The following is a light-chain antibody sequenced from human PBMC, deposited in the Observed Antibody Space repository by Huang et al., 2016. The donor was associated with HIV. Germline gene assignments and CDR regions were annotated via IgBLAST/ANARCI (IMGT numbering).Light chain of an antibody. Sequence: ERVMTQSPATLSASPGDRATLSCRASQYVGNNLAWYRQKPGQAPRLLSHGASTRATDIPARFSASGSGVEFTLTISSLQSEDFGIYYCQQYNNWPRTFGQGTKLEIK. CDR2: GAS. CDR3: QQYNNWPRT. V-gene: IGKV3-15*01. J-gene: IGKJ2*01. CDR1: QYVGNN.